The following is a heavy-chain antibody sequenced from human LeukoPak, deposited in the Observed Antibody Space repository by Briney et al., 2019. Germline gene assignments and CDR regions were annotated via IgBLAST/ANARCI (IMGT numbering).Heavy chain of an antibody. D-gene: IGHD6-19*01. J-gene: IGHJ4*02. CDR1: GGSISSSSYY. Sequence: SETLSLTCTVSGGSISSSSYYWGWIRQPPGKGLEWIGSIYYSGSTYYNPSLKSRVTISVDTSKNQFSLKLSSVTAADTAVYYCARGQASGWYRGYYFDYWGQGTLVTVSS. V-gene: IGHV4-39*01. CDR3: ARGQASGWYRGYYFDY. CDR2: IYYSGST.